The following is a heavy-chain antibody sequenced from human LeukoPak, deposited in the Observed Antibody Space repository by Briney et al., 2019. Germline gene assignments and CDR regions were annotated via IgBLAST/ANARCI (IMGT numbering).Heavy chain of an antibody. Sequence: PSETLSLTCTVSGGSISSYYWSWIRQPAGKGLEWIGRIYTSGSTNYNPSLKSRVTISVDTSKNQFSLELSSVTAADTAVYYCARGISRDGYHQGAFDIWGQGTMVTVSS. CDR3: ARGISRDGYHQGAFDI. D-gene: IGHD5-24*01. CDR2: IYTSGST. J-gene: IGHJ3*02. CDR1: GGSISSYY. V-gene: IGHV4-4*07.